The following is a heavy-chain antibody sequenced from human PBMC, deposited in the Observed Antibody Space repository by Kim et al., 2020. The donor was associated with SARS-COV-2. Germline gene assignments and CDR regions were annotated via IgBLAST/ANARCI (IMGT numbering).Heavy chain of an antibody. J-gene: IGHJ2*01. CDR3: ARVSRDGGSDWYFDL. D-gene: IGHD2-15*01. Sequence: ADSVRGRFTISRDDANNALSLQMNSLRDEDTAVYYCARVSRDGGSDWYFDLWGRGTLVTVSS. V-gene: IGHV3-48*02.